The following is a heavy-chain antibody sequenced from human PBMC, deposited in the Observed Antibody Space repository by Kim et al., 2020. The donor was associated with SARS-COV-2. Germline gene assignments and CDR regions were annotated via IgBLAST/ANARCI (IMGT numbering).Heavy chain of an antibody. CDR2: MNPNSGNT. CDR1: GYTFTSYD. V-gene: IGHV1-8*01. D-gene: IGHD2-15*01. Sequence: ASVKVSCKASGYTFTSYDINWVRQATGQGLEWMGWMNPNSGNTGYAQKFQGRVTMTRNTSISTAYMELSSLRSEDTAVYYCARGSPNCSGGSCYSISLIPYGMDVWGQGTTVTVSS. CDR3: ARGSPNCSGGSCYSISLIPYGMDV. J-gene: IGHJ6*02.